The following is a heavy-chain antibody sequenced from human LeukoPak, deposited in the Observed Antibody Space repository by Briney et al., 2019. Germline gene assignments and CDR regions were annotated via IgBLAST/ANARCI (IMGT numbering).Heavy chain of an antibody. CDR1: GGSISSRSNY. CDR2: IYYSGST. J-gene: IGHJ4*02. D-gene: IGHD3-10*01. CDR3: ARSDGSGSYPAHRFDY. V-gene: IGHV4-39*01. Sequence: PSETLSLTCTVSGGSISSRSNYWGWIRQPPGKGLEWIGSIYYSGSTYYNPSLKSRVTISVDTSKSQFSLKLGSVTAADTAVYYCARSDGSGSYPAHRFDYWGQGTLVTVSS.